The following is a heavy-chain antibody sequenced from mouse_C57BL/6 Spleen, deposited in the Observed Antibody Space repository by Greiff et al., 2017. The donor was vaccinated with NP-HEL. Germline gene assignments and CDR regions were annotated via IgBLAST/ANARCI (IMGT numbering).Heavy chain of an antibody. V-gene: IGHV1-80*01. CDR2: IYPGDGDT. J-gene: IGHJ2*01. D-gene: IGHD1-1*01. Sequence: QVQLQQSGAELVKPGASVKISCKASGYAFSSYWMNWVKQRPGKGLEWIGQIYPGDGDTNYNGKFKGKATLTADKSSSTAYMQLSSLTSEDSAVYFCARGGYYGREDFDYWGQGTTLTVSS. CDR3: ARGGYYGREDFDY. CDR1: GYAFSSYW.